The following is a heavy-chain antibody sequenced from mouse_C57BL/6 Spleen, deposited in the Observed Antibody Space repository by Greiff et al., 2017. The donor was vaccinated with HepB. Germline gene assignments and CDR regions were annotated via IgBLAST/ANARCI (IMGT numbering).Heavy chain of an antibody. D-gene: IGHD1-1*01. CDR3: ARDYCGRSALDY. CDR1: GFNIKDYY. V-gene: IGHV14-2*01. J-gene: IGHJ2*01. Sequence: VQLQQSGAELVKPGASVKLSCTASGFNIKDYYMHWVKQRTEQGLEWIGRIDPEDGETKYAPKFQGKATITADTSSNTAYLRLSSLTPEDTAVDYCARDYCGRSALDYWGQGTTLTVSS. CDR2: IDPEDGET.